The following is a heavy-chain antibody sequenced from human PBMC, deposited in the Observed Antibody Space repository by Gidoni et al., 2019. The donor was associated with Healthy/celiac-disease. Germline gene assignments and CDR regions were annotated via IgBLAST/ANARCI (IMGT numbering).Heavy chain of an antibody. Sequence: QVQLVESGGGVVQPGRSLRLSCAASGFTFSSYGMHWVRQAPGKGLEWVAVIWYDGSNKYYADSVKGRFTISRDNSKNTLYLQMNSLRAEDTAVYYCARDGDYLHAYAFDIWGQGTMVTVFS. CDR1: GFTFSSYG. J-gene: IGHJ3*02. D-gene: IGHD4-17*01. CDR2: IWYDGSNK. CDR3: ARDGDYLHAYAFDI. V-gene: IGHV3-33*01.